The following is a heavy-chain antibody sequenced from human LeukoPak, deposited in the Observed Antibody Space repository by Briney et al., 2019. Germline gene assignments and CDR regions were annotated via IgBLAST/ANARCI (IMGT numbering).Heavy chain of an antibody. CDR3: ARLLYSSGWYYYFDY. Sequence: ASVKVSCKAFGYTFTSYYLHWVRQAPGQGLEWMGWINPNSGGTSCAQKYQGRVTMTRDTSISTAYMELSSLRSDDTAVYFCARLLYSSGWYYYFDYWGQGTLVTVSS. V-gene: IGHV1-2*02. J-gene: IGHJ4*02. CDR2: INPNSGGT. CDR1: GYTFTSYY. D-gene: IGHD6-19*01.